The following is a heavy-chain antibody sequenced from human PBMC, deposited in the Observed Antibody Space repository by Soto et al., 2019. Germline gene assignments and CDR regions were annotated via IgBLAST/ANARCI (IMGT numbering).Heavy chain of an antibody. CDR1: GGSFSGYY. CDR3: AGPPRGYLTGENYYYYGMDV. J-gene: IGHJ6*02. CDR2: INHSGST. D-gene: IGHD5-12*01. Sequence: SGTLSLTCSVYGGSFSGYYWSWIRQPPGKGLEWIGEINHSGSTNYNPSLKSRVTISVDTSKNQFSLKLSSVTAADTAVYYCAGPPRGYLTGENYYYYGMDVWGQGTTVTVSS. V-gene: IGHV4-34*01.